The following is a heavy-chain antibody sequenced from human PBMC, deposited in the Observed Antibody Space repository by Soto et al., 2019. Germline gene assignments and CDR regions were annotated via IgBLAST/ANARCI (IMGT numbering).Heavy chain of an antibody. D-gene: IGHD3-22*01. CDR1: GYTCTSYD. Sequence: QVQLVQSGDEVKKPGASVKVSCKASGYTCTSYDITWVRQSTGQWLEWMGWMNPNSGNTGYAQKFQGRLNMTRNTSISTAYMELSSLRSEDTAVYYCARVWPPPYEKGMDVWGQGTTVTVS. J-gene: IGHJ6*02. CDR3: ARVWPPPYEKGMDV. CDR2: MNPNSGNT. V-gene: IGHV1-8*01.